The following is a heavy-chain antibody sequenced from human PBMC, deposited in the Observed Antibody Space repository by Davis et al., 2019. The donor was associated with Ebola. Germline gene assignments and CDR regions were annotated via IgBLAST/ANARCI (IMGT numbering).Heavy chain of an antibody. Sequence: GESLKISCAASGFNFNTFSMNWVRQPPGKGLEWVSYISSYSTGIYYADSVKDRFTLSRDNPKNSLYLQMNSLRDEDTAVYYCVRQVWSTSNWFDSWGQGTLVTVSS. D-gene: IGHD2/OR15-2a*01. CDR2: ISSYSTGI. CDR3: VRQVWSTSNWFDS. V-gene: IGHV3-48*02. J-gene: IGHJ5*01. CDR1: GFNFNTFS.